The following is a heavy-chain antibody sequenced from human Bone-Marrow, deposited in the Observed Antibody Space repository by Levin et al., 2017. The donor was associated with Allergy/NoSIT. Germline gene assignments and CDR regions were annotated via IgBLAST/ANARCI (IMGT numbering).Heavy chain of an antibody. CDR1: EFIFRIHW. CDR2: IKEDGREK. Sequence: TGGSLRLSCEASEFIFRIHWMSWVRQAPGKGLEWVANIKEDGREKYYVDSVKGRFTISRDNPKKSVYLQMNSLRGEDTAVYYCAAITGNNWGIGWFDPWGQGTLVTVSS. V-gene: IGHV3-7*01. D-gene: IGHD1-1*01. J-gene: IGHJ5*02. CDR3: AAITGNNWGIGWFDP.